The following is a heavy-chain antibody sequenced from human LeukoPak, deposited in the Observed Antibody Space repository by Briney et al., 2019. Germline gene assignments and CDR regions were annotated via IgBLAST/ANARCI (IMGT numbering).Heavy chain of an antibody. D-gene: IGHD5-12*01. V-gene: IGHV4-34*01. Sequence: PSETLSLTCAVYGGSFSGYYWSWIRQPPGKGLEWIGEINHSGSTNYNPSLKSRVNISVDTSKNQFSLKLSSVTAADTAVYYCARHPDSHTSGFIDWWGQGTLVTVST. J-gene: IGHJ4*02. CDR1: GGSFSGYY. CDR3: ARHPDSHTSGFIDW. CDR2: INHSGST.